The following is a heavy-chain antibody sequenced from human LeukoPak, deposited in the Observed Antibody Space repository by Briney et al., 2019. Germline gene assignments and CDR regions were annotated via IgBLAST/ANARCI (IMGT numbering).Heavy chain of an antibody. V-gene: IGHV3-23*01. CDR3: ASIMIVVVRVFDY. CDR2: ISGSGGST. D-gene: IGHD3-22*01. J-gene: IGHJ4*02. Sequence: GGSLRLSCAASGFTFSSYAMGWVRQAPGKGLEWVSAISGSGGSTYYADSVKGRFTISRDNSKNTLYLQMNSLRAEDTAVYYCASIMIVVVRVFDYWGQGTLVTVSS. CDR1: GFTFSSYA.